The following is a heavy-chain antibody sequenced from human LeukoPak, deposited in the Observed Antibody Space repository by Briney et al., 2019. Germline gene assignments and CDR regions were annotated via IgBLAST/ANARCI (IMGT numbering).Heavy chain of an antibody. J-gene: IGHJ5*02. D-gene: IGHD6-13*01. V-gene: IGHV1-24*01. CDR1: GYTLTELS. CDR2: FDPDDGET. CDR3: ARGHRMGDSSGYCTSLPSDP. Sequence: GASVKVSCKVSGYTLTELSMYWVRQAPGKGREWMGGFDPDDGETIYAQKLQGRVTMTEATSTDTAYMELSSLRSDHTAVYYCARGHRMGDSSGYCTSLPSDPWGQGTLVTVSS.